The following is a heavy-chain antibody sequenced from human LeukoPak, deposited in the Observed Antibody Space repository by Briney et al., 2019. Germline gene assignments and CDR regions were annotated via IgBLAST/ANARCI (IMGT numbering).Heavy chain of an antibody. D-gene: IGHD3-10*01. CDR3: ARDRMVRGVRNWFDP. CDR2: ISGSGDAT. CDR1: AFTFSSHA. V-gene: IGHV3-23*01. J-gene: IGHJ5*02. Sequence: GSLRLSCAASAFTFSSHAMTWVRQAPGKGLEWVSTISGSGDATWYADSVRGRFTISRDNSKNTLYLQMNSLRAEDTAVYYCARDRMVRGVRNWFDPWGQGTLVTVSS.